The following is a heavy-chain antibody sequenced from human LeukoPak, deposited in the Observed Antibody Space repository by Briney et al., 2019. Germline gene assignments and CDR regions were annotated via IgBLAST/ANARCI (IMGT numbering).Heavy chain of an antibody. Sequence: GGTLRLPCAATGFTFSDYYMSWIRHAPGKGLEWVSYISSSCSTIYYADSVKGRFTISRDNAKNSLYLQMNSLRAEDTAVYCCANHGSPVTQGDYWGQGTLVTVSS. CDR2: ISSSCSTI. J-gene: IGHJ4*02. CDR3: ANHGSPVTQGDY. CDR1: GFTFSDYY. D-gene: IGHD4-17*01. V-gene: IGHV3-11*01.